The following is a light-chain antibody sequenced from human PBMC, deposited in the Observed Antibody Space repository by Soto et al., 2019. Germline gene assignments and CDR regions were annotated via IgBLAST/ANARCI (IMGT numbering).Light chain of an antibody. Sequence: QSALTQPPSASGSPGQSVTISCTGTSSDVGGYNFVSWYQQYPAKAPKLMIYEVSKRASGVPDRFSGSKSGNTASLTVSGLQAEDEADYHCSSYAGSKLVFGGGTKLTVL. J-gene: IGLJ2*01. CDR1: SSDVGGYNF. V-gene: IGLV2-8*01. CDR2: EVS. CDR3: SSYAGSKLV.